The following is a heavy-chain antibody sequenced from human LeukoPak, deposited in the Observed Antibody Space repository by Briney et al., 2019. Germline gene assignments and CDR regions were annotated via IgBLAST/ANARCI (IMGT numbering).Heavy chain of an antibody. V-gene: IGHV1-24*01. J-gene: IGHJ4*02. D-gene: IGHD3-10*01. CDR2: FDPEDGET. CDR1: GYTLTELA. Sequence: ASVKVSCKVSGYTLTELAIHWVRQAPGKGREWMGGFDPEDGETIYAQKFQGRVTMTEDTSTDTAYMELSSLRSEDTAVYYCATANYYGSGSYYNVAHFDYWGQGTLVTVSS. CDR3: ATANYYGSGSYYNVAHFDY.